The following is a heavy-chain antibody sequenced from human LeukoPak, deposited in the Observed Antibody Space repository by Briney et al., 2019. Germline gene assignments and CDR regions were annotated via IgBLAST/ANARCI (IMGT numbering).Heavy chain of an antibody. D-gene: IGHD4-17*01. Sequence: PGGSLRLSCAASGFTFSSYAMHWVRQAPGKGLEWVAVISYDGSNKYYADSVKGRFTISRDNSKNTLYLQMNSLRAEDTAVYFRARDPNGDYIGTFDMWGRGTMVSVSS. CDR1: GFTFSSYA. J-gene: IGHJ3*02. CDR2: ISYDGSNK. V-gene: IGHV3-30-3*01. CDR3: ARDPNGDYIGTFDM.